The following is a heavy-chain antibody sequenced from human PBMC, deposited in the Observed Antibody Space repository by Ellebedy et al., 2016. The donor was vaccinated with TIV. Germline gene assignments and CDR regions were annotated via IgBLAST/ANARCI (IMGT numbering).Heavy chain of an antibody. CDR1: GGSISSGGYY. CDR2: IYYSGST. D-gene: IGHD3-22*01. V-gene: IGHV4-31*03. CDR3: ARLTITMTKEYYYYYYGMDV. J-gene: IGHJ6*02. Sequence: SETLSLTXTVSGGSISSGGYYWSWIRQHPGKGLEWIGYIYYSGSTYYNPSLKSRVTISVDTSKNQFSLKLSSVTAADTAVYYCARLTITMTKEYYYYYYGMDVWGQGTTVTVSS.